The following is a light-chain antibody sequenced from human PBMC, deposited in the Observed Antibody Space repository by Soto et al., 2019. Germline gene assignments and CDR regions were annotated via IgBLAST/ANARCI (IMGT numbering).Light chain of an antibody. J-gene: IGKJ1*01. CDR2: WAS. CDR1: QSVLYSSNNKNY. CDR3: QHYSSSPPT. V-gene: IGKV4-1*01. Sequence: DIVMTQSPDSLAVSLGERATINCKSSQSVLYSSNNKNYLAWYEQKPGQPPKLLIYWASTRESGVPDRFSGSGSGTDFTLNISSLQAEDVAVYYCQHYSSSPPTFGQGTKVEIK.